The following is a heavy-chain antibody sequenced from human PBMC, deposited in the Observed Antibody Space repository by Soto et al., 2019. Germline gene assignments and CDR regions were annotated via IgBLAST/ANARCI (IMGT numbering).Heavy chain of an antibody. CDR1: GDSVSSNSAA. V-gene: IGHV6-1*01. J-gene: IGHJ3*02. Sequence: SQTLSLTCAISGDSVSSNSAAWNWIRQSPSRGLEWLGRTYYRSKWYNDYAVSVKSRITINPATSKNQFSLQLNSVTPEDTAVYYCARDRTYYYDSSAYPWALYAFYIWGQGTMVTVSS. CDR3: ARDRTYYYDSSAYPWALYAFYI. CDR2: TYYRSKWYN. D-gene: IGHD3-22*01.